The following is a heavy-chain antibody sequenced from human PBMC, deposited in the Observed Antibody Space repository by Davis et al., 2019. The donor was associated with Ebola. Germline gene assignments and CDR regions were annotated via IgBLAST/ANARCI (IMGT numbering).Heavy chain of an antibody. CDR1: GGSISGYY. CDR3: AREPARAV. J-gene: IGHJ6*04. CDR2: IYSSGDI. V-gene: IGHV4-4*07. Sequence: SETLSLTCTVSGGSISGYYWSWIRQSAGKGLDWIGRIYSSGDINYNPSLQSRVTMSVDTSKNRFSLNLTSVTAADTAIYYCAREPARAVWGKGITVIVSS.